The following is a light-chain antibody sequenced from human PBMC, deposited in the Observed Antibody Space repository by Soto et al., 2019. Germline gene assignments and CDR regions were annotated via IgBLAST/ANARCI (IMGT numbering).Light chain of an antibody. CDR2: EVT. J-gene: IGLJ1*01. CDR1: SSDVGAYNF. V-gene: IGLV2-14*01. Sequence: QSALTQPASVSGSPGQSITISCTGTSSDVGAYNFVSWYQHHPGRAPKLIIYEVTIRPSGVSNRFSGSKSGNTASLTISGLQAEDEADYYCSSYTTSAPYVFRSGTKVTVL. CDR3: SSYTTSAPYV.